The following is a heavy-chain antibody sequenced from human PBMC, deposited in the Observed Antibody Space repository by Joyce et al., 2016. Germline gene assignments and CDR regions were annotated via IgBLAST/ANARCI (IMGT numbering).Heavy chain of an antibody. J-gene: IGHJ3*02. V-gene: IGHV1-69*08. Sequence: QVQLVQSGAEVKKPGSSVGVSCKASGGTFFRYSITWVRQAPAQGLEWMGRIIPTLGTINYAQKVQGRVTFTADKSTSTAYMEIHSLTTEDTAVYYCAGGTGGAFDIWGQGTKVIVSS. D-gene: IGHD1-14*01. CDR2: IIPTLGTI. CDR3: AGGTGGAFDI. CDR1: GGTFFRYS.